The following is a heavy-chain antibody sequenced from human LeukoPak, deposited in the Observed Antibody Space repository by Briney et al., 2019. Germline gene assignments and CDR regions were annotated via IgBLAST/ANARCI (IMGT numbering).Heavy chain of an antibody. D-gene: IGHD2-2*01. CDR3: AKAHCSSTSCSRADN. J-gene: IGHJ4*02. Sequence: GGSLRLSCAASGFTFTRNAMAWVRQAPGKGLEWVSAIDGSGGTTFYADSVKGRVTVSRVQSTNTVYLQMNSLRADDTAVYYCAKAHCSSTSCSRADNWGQGTLVTVSS. V-gene: IGHV3-23*01. CDR2: IDGSGGTT. CDR1: GFTFTRNA.